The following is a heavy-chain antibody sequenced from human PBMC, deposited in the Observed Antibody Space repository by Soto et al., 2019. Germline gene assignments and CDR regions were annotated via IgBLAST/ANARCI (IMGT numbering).Heavy chain of an antibody. J-gene: IGHJ6*02. Sequence: PGGSLRLSCAASGFTFSSYAMSWVRQAPGKGLEWVSAISGSGGSTYYADSVKGRFTISRDNSKNTLYLQMNSLRAEDTAVYYCARESGGAYSSSLYYYYYGMDVWGQGTTVTFSS. V-gene: IGHV3-23*01. CDR2: ISGSGGST. CDR1: GFTFSSYA. D-gene: IGHD6-13*01. CDR3: ARESGGAYSSSLYYYYYGMDV.